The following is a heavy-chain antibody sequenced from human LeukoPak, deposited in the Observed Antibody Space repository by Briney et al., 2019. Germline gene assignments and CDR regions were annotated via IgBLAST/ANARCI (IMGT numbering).Heavy chain of an antibody. Sequence: ASVKVSCTASGYTFTSYYMHWVRQAPGQGLEWMGVINPGGGSTSYAQKFQGRVTMTRDTSTSTVYMQLSSLRSEDTAVYYCARDYGDYYYYYMVVWGKGTTVTISS. J-gene: IGHJ6*03. CDR3: ARDYGDYYYYYMVV. CDR2: INPGGGST. V-gene: IGHV1-46*01. D-gene: IGHD4-17*01. CDR1: GYTFTSYY.